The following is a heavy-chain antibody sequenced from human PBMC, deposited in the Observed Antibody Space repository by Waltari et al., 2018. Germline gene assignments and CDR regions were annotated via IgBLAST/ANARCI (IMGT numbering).Heavy chain of an antibody. J-gene: IGHJ4*02. CDR1: GYTFTGYY. V-gene: IGHV1-2*02. CDR3: ARVAPYCSSTSCYNY. D-gene: IGHD2-2*02. CDR2: INPNSGGT. Sequence: QVQLVQSGAEVKKPGASVKVSCKASGYTFTGYYMHWVRRAPGQGLEWMGWINPNSGGTNYAQKFQGRVTMTRDTSISTAYMELSRLRSDDTAVYYCARVAPYCSSTSCYNYWGQGTLVTVSS.